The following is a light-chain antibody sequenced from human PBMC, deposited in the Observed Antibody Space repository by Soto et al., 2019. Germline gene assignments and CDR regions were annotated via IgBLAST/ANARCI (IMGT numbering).Light chain of an antibody. CDR2: DVT. CDR3: CSYAGSYTHV. CDR1: SSDVGGYNF. V-gene: IGLV2-11*01. J-gene: IGLJ1*01. Sequence: QSALTQPRSVSGSPGQSVTISCTGTSSDVGGYNFVSWYQQYPGKAPKLIIYDVTKGPSGVPDRFSGSKSGNTASLTISGLQNDDEADYYCCSYAGSYTHVFGTGTKVTVL.